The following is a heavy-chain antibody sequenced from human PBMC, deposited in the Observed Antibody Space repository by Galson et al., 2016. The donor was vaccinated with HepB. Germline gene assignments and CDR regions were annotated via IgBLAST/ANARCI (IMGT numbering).Heavy chain of an antibody. CDR1: QFTFSIYR. CDR2: ISSSSSSV. J-gene: IGHJ4*02. CDR3: ARFSVWFGEDFFDY. D-gene: IGHD3-10*01. Sequence: SLRLSCADSQFTFSIYRMNWVRQAPGKGLEWVSSISSSSSSVHYADSVKGRFTISRDDAKNSLYLQMNSLRAEDTAVYYCARFSVWFGEDFFDYWGQGTLVTVSS. V-gene: IGHV3-21*01.